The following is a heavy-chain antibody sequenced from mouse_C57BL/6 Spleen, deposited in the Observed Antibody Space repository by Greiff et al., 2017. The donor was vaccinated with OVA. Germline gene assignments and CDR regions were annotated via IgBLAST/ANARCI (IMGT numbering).Heavy chain of an antibody. D-gene: IGHD6-5*01. J-gene: IGHJ2*01. CDR1: GYSFTGYY. V-gene: IGHV1-42*01. Sequence: EVQLQQSGPELVKPGASVKISCKASGYSFTGYYMNWVKQSPEKSLEWIGEINPSTGGTTYNQKFKAKATLTVDKSSSTAYMQLKSLTSEDSAVYYCARSLSFDYWGQGTTRTVSS. CDR2: INPSTGGT. CDR3: ARSLSFDY.